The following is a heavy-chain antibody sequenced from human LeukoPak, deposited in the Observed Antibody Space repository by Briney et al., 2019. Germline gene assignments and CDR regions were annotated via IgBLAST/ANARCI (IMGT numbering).Heavy chain of an antibody. V-gene: IGHV4-34*01. CDR1: GGSFSGYY. CDR3: ARDKNYYYDSSGYYDY. Sequence: SETLSLTCAVYGGSFSGYYWSWIRQPPGKGLEWIGEINHSGSTNYNPSLKSRVTISVDTSKNQFSLKLSSVTAADTAVYYCARDKNYYYDSSGYYDYWGQGTLVTVSS. D-gene: IGHD3-22*01. J-gene: IGHJ4*02. CDR2: INHSGST.